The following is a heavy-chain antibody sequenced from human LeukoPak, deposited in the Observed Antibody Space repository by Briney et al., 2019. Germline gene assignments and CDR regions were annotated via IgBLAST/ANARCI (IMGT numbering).Heavy chain of an antibody. D-gene: IGHD2/OR15-2a*01. Sequence: GGSLRLSCAASGFTLDAYEINWVRQAPGKGLEWVSYISGSGRTTYYADSVKGRFTISWDNAKNSVYLQMNRLRAEDTAVYYCARGVYGRFDSWGQGTLVTVSS. CDR2: ISGSGRTT. CDR3: ARGVYGRFDS. CDR1: GFTLDAYE. J-gene: IGHJ5*01. V-gene: IGHV3-48*03.